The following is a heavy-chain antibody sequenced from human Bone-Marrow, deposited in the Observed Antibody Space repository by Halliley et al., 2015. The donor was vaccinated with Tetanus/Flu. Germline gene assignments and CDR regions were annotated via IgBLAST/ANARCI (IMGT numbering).Heavy chain of an antibody. V-gene: IGHV4-30-4*01. CDR1: GDSISKSGYH. Sequence: TLSLTCDVSGDSISKSGYHWSWIRQPPGKGLEWIGYIYYSGNTFYNPSLQSRVSISVDTSKNQFSLKLRSVIAADTAVYYCARYYSISDPFGRWGQGALVTVSS. CDR3: ARYYSISDPFGR. CDR2: IYYSGNT. D-gene: IGHD6-6*01. J-gene: IGHJ4*02.